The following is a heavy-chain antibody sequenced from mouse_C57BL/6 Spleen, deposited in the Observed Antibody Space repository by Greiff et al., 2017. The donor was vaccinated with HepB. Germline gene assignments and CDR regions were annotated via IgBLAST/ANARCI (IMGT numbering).Heavy chain of an antibody. CDR2: IDPSDSYT. J-gene: IGHJ3*01. CDR1: GYTFTSYW. D-gene: IGHD1-1*01. Sequence: VQLQQPGAELVKPGASVKLSCKASGYTFTSYWMQWVKQRPGQGLEWIGEIDPSDSYTNYNQKFKGKATLTVDTSSSTAYMQLSSLTSEDSAVYYCAAHYYGSPWFAYWGQGTLVTVSA. V-gene: IGHV1-50*01. CDR3: AAHYYGSPWFAY.